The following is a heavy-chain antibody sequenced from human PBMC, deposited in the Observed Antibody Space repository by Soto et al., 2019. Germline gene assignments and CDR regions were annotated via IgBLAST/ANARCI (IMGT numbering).Heavy chain of an antibody. CDR1: GESVGRGTNY. Sequence: QVQLQESGPGLMKPSGTLSLICSVSGESVGRGTNYWSWVRQAPGRGLEWIGYIFDAATTNYNPSFESRVSISLDAAKNQVSLKLTSVAAADTAIYYCARDRSGRAAGVIYYYGMEVWGQGTSVTVSS. D-gene: IGHD6-13*01. V-gene: IGHV4-61*01. CDR2: IFDAATT. J-gene: IGHJ6*02. CDR3: ARDRSGRAAGVIYYYGMEV.